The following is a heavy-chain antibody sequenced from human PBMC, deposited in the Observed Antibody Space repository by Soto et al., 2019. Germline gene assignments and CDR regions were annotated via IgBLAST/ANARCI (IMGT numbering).Heavy chain of an antibody. CDR1: GDSVTSNVW. Sequence: SETLSLTCAVSGDSVTSNVWWSWVRQPPGKGLEWIGEAYHNGLTDYNPSLKSRVTISVDRSKNQFSLKLSSVTAADTAVYYCARGYTLYYDFWSGYFSWFDPWGQGTLVTVSS. CDR2: AYHNGLT. D-gene: IGHD3-3*01. J-gene: IGHJ5*02. V-gene: IGHV4-4*02. CDR3: ARGYTLYYDFWSGYFSWFDP.